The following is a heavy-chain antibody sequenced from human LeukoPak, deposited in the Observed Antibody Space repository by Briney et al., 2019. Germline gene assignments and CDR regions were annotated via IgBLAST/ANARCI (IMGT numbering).Heavy chain of an antibody. D-gene: IGHD3-10*01. CDR3: ARDRLIFGGSGRADWFDP. Sequence: SETLSLTCTVSGGSISNSYWSWIRQPPGKGLEWIGYIYNSGTTNYNPSLKSRATISADTSKNQFSLKLSSVTAADTAVYYCARDRLIFGGSGRADWFDPWGQGTLVTVSS. CDR2: IYNSGTT. CDR1: GGSISNSY. V-gene: IGHV4-59*01. J-gene: IGHJ5*02.